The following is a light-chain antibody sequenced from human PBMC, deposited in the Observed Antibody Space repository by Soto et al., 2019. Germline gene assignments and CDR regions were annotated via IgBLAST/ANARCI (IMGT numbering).Light chain of an antibody. CDR2: GAS. CDR1: ESVSNN. J-gene: IGKJ1*01. Sequence: EIVMTQSPVTLSLSPGDRATLSCRASESVSNNLAWYQQKAGQAPRLLIYGASTRATGIPARFSGSGSGTEFTLTISSLQSEDFAVYYCQQYSIWRTFGQGTKVDIK. CDR3: QQYSIWRT. V-gene: IGKV3-15*01.